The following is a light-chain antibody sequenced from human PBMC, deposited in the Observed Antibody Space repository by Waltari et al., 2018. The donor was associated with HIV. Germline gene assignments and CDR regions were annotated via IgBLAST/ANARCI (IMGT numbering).Light chain of an antibody. V-gene: IGKV4-1*01. Sequence: DIVMTQSPDSLAVSLGERASINCKSSRNVLWSSNNKSFLAWYQVKPGQPPKLLISWASTRESGVPDRFIGSGSETDFTLTISSLQTEDVAVYYCHQYYNPPYTFGQGTNLEIK. CDR1: RNVLWSSNNKSF. J-gene: IGKJ2*01. CDR2: WAS. CDR3: HQYYNPPYT.